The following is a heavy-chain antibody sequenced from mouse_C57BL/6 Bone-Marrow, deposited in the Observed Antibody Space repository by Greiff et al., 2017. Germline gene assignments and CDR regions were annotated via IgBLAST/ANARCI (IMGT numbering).Heavy chain of an antibody. CDR3: ARWLPSYFDV. D-gene: IGHD1-2*01. V-gene: IGHV1-63*01. J-gene: IGHJ1*03. Sequence: QVQLQQSGAELVRPGPSVKMSCKASGYTFTNYWIGWAKQRPGHGLEWIGDIYPVGGYTNYNEKFKGKATLTADKSSSTAYMQFSSLTSEDSAIYYCARWLPSYFDVWGTGTTVTVSS. CDR2: IYPVGGYT. CDR1: GYTFTNYW.